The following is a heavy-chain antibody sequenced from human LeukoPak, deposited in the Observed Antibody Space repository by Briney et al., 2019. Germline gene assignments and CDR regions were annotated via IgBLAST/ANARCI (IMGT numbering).Heavy chain of an antibody. V-gene: IGHV3-21*01. CDR2: ISSSSSYI. D-gene: IGHD6-13*01. CDR3: ARAIYSSSWYLSHYYYYMDV. Sequence: GGSLRPSCAASGFTFSSYSMNWVRQAPGKGLEWVSSISSSSSYIYYADSVKGRFTISRDNAKNSLYLQMNSLRAEDTAVYYCARAIYSSSWYLSHYYYYMDVWGKGTTVTVSS. CDR1: GFTFSSYS. J-gene: IGHJ6*03.